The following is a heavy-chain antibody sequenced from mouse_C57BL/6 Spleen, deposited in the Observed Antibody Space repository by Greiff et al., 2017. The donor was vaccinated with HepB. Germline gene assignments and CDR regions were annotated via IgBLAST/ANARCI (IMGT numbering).Heavy chain of an antibody. D-gene: IGHD2-3*01. V-gene: IGHV1-19*01. CDR3: ARSEDGYYVFFDY. J-gene: IGHJ2*01. CDR2: INPYNGGT. CDR1: GYTFTDYY. Sequence: VQLQQSGPVLVKPGASVKMSCKASGYTFTDYYMNWVKQSHGKSLEWIGVINPYNGGTSYNQKFKGKATLTVDKSSSTAYMELNSLTSEDSAVYYCARSEDGYYVFFDYWGQGTTLTVSS.